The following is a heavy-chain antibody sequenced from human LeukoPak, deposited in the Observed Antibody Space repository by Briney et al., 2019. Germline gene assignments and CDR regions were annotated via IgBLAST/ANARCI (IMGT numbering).Heavy chain of an antibody. J-gene: IGHJ4*02. CDR2: ISGSGGST. CDR1: GFTFSSYA. D-gene: IGHD2-15*01. V-gene: IGHV3-23*01. Sequence: PGGSMRLSCAASGFTFSSYAMSWVRQAPGKGLEWVSAISGSGGSTYYADSVKGRFTISRDNSKNTLYLQMNSLRAEDTAVYYCAKDLRYCSGGSCHWGQGTLVTVSS. CDR3: AKDLRYCSGGSCH.